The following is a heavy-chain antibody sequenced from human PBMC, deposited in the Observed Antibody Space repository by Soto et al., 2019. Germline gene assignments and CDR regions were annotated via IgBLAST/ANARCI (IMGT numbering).Heavy chain of an antibody. CDR1: GGTFSSYA. Sequence: SVKVSCKASGGTFSSYAISWVRQAPGQGLEWMGGIIPIFGTANYAQKFQGRVTITADESTSTAYMELSSLRSEDTAVYYCARDRSRYYYDSSGYYFDYWGQGTLVTVSS. D-gene: IGHD3-22*01. CDR2: IIPIFGTA. CDR3: ARDRSRYYYDSSGYYFDY. V-gene: IGHV1-69*13. J-gene: IGHJ4*02.